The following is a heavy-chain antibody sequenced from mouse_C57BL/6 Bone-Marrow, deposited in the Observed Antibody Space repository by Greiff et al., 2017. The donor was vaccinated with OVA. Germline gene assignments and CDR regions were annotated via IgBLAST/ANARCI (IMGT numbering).Heavy chain of an antibody. J-gene: IGHJ3*01. CDR2: ISSGSSTI. Sequence: DVKLVESGGGLVKPGGSLKLSCAASGFTFSDYGMHWVRQAPEKGLEWVAYISSGSSTIYYADTVKGRFTISRDNAKNTLFLQMTSLRSEDTAMYYCANYYGSSYLAWFAYWGQGTLVTVSA. D-gene: IGHD1-1*01. V-gene: IGHV5-17*01. CDR3: ANYYGSSYLAWFAY. CDR1: GFTFSDYG.